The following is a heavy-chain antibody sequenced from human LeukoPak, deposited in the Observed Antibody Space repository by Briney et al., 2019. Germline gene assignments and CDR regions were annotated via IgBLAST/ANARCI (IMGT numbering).Heavy chain of an antibody. CDR3: YYYGSSAPYYYMDV. Sequence: GGSLRLSCAASGFTFSSYSMNWVRQAPGKGLEWVSSISSSSSYIYYADSVKGRFTISRDNAKNSLYLQMNNLRAEDTAVYYCYYYGSSAPYYYMDVWGEGTTVTISS. CDR2: ISSSSSYI. V-gene: IGHV3-21*01. J-gene: IGHJ6*03. D-gene: IGHD3-10*01. CDR1: GFTFSSYS.